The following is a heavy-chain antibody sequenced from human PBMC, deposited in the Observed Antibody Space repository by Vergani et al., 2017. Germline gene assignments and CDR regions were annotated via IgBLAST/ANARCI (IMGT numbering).Heavy chain of an antibody. V-gene: IGHV1-69*04. CDR2: IIPILGIA. Sequence: QVQLVQSGAEVNKPGSSVKVSCKASGGTFSSYAISWVRQAPGQGLEWVGRIIPILGIANYAQKFQGRVTITADKSTSTAYMELSSLRSEDTAVYYCARHNPVIRTMDVWGQGTTVTVSS. CDR3: ARHNPVIRTMDV. CDR1: GGTFSSYA. J-gene: IGHJ6*02. D-gene: IGHD2-21*01.